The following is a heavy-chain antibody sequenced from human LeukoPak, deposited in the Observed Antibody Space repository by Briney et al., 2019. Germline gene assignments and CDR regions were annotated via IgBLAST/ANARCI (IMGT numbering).Heavy chain of an antibody. D-gene: IGHD3-22*01. CDR2: ISAYNGDT. Sequence: ASVKVSCKCSGYTFTIYGISWVRQAPGQGPERMGWISAYNGDTNYAQKLQGRVTMTTDTSTSTAYMELRSLRSDDTAVYYCARDTPGGYDSSGYYSPDFDYWGQGTLVTVSS. V-gene: IGHV1-18*01. CDR3: ARDTPGGYDSSGYYSPDFDY. J-gene: IGHJ4*02. CDR1: GYTFTIYG.